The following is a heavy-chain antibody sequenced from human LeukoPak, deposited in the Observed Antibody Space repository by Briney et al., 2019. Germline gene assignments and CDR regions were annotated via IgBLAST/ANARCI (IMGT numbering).Heavy chain of an antibody. CDR1: GGSFSGYY. J-gene: IGHJ5*02. D-gene: IGHD2-8*01. CDR3: ASRVLMVYADENWFDP. Sequence: SETLSLTCAVSGGSFSGYYWSWIRQPPGKGLEWIGEINHSGSTYYNPSLRSRVTISVDTSKNQFSLKLSSVTAADTAVYYCASRVLMVYADENWFDPWGQGTLVTVSS. V-gene: IGHV4-34*01. CDR2: INHSGST.